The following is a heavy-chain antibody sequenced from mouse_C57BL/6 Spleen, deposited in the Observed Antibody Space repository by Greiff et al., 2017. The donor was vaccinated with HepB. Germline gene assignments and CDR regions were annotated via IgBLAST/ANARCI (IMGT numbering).Heavy chain of an antibody. CDR3: ARRTLDY. Sequence: VQLQQPGAELVMPGASVKLSCKASGYTFTSYWMHWVKQRPGQGLEWIGEIDPSDSYTNYNQKFKGKSTLTVEKSSSTAYMQLSSLTSEDSAVYYCARRTLDYWGQGTTLTVSS. CDR2: IDPSDSYT. J-gene: IGHJ2*01. CDR1: GYTFTSYW. V-gene: IGHV1-69*01.